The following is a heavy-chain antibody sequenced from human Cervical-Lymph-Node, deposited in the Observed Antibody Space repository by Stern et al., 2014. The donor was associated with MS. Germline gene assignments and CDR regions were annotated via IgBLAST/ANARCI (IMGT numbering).Heavy chain of an antibody. J-gene: IGHJ3*02. V-gene: IGHV3-20*01. Sequence: EVQLVESGGGVVRPGGSLRLSCAASGLTFGDYGMSWVRQAPGKGLEWVFGINWNGGSTGYADSVKGRFTISRDNAKNSLYLQMNSLRAEDAALYHCARQDCSGGSCYSSAFDIWGQGTMVTVSS. CDR1: GLTFGDYG. CDR3: ARQDCSGGSCYSSAFDI. D-gene: IGHD2-15*01. CDR2: INWNGGST.